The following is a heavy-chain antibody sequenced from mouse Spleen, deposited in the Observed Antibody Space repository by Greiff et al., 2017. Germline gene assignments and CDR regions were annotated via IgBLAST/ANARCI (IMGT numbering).Heavy chain of an antibody. CDR1: GFSLTSYG. CDR2: IWSDGST. CDR3: ARHEDPAWFAY. V-gene: IGHV2-6-1*01. Sequence: VKLVESGPGLVAPSQSLSITCTISGFSLTSYGVHWVRQPPGKGLEWLVVIWSDGSTTYNSALKSRLSISKDNSKSQVFLKVNSLQADDTAMYYCARHEDPAWFAYWGQGTLVTVSA. J-gene: IGHJ3*01.